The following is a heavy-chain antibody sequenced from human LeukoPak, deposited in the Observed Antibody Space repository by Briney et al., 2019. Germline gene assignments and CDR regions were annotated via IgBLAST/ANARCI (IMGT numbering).Heavy chain of an antibody. CDR2: ISSDGSST. Sequence: GGSLRLSCAVSGFTFRNYWMHWVRQAPGKGLVWVSCISSDGSSTNYADSVKGRFSISRDNAKNTLYLHMNSLRVEDTAQYYCARPMISVMSLGADFWGQGSLVSV. CDR3: ARPMISVMSLGADF. J-gene: IGHJ4*02. CDR1: GFTFRNYW. D-gene: IGHD3/OR15-3a*01. V-gene: IGHV3-74*01.